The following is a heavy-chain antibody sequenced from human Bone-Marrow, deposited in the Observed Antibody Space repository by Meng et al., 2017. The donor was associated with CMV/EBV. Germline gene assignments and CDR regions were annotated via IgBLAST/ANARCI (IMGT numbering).Heavy chain of an antibody. CDR2: IHYSGTT. CDR3: ARDITGDHY. D-gene: IGHD7-27*01. CDR1: GGSFSGYY. J-gene: IGHJ4*02. Sequence: SETLSLTCAVYGGSFSGYYWNWIRQPPGKGLEWIASIHYSGTTYYNPSLKSRVTISVDTSKNQFSLKVTSVTAADTAVYYCARDITGDHYWGQGTLVTVSS. V-gene: IGHV4-34*01.